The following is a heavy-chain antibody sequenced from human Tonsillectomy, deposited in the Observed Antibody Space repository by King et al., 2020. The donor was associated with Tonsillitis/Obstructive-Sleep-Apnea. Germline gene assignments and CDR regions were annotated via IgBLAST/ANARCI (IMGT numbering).Heavy chain of an antibody. Sequence: VQLVESGAEVKKPGESLKISCKGSGYSFTSYWIGWVRQMPGKGLEWMGIIYPGDSDTRYSPSFQGQVTISADKSISTAYLQWSSLKASDTAMYYCARHPTWGGYCCGGSCYSGQYWYFDLWGRGTLVTVSS. V-gene: IGHV5-51*01. CDR2: IYPGDSDT. CDR3: ARHPTWGGYCCGGSCYSGQYWYFDL. J-gene: IGHJ2*01. D-gene: IGHD2-15*01. CDR1: GYSFTSYW.